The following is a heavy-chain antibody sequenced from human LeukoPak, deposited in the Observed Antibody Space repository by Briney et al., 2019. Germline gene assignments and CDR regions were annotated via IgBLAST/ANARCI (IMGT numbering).Heavy chain of an antibody. J-gene: IGHJ4*02. V-gene: IGHV3-23*01. D-gene: IGHD2-15*01. CDR1: GFTFSSYA. CDR3: AKQLGYCSDGSCYFPY. CDR2: ISGSDGHT. Sequence: GGSLRLSCAASGFTFSSYAMSWVRQAPGKGLEWVSAISGSDGHTYYADSVQGRFTIPRDNSKSTLCLQMNSLRAEDTAVYYCAKQLGYCSDGSCYFPYWGQGTLVTVSS.